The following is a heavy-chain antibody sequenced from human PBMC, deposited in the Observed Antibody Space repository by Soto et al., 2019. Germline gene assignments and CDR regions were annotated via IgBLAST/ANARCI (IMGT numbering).Heavy chain of an antibody. J-gene: IGHJ4*02. D-gene: IGHD3-3*01. Sequence: GESLKIYFKGSGYSFTRYWISWVRQMPVKGLEWMGRIDPSDSYTNYSPSFQGHVTISADKSISTAYLQWSSLKASDTAMYYCARSWSGYYPVEYRGQGTMVSVST. CDR1: GYSFTRYW. V-gene: IGHV5-10-1*01. CDR3: ARSWSGYYPVEY. CDR2: IDPSDSYT.